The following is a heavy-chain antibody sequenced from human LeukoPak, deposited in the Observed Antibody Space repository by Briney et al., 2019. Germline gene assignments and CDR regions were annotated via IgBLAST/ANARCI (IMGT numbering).Heavy chain of an antibody. D-gene: IGHD2-2*01. CDR2: IIPIFGTA. CDR3: AREDIVVVPAAHYYYYGMDV. J-gene: IGHJ6*02. CDR1: GGTFSSYA. Sequence: SVKVSCKASGGTFSSYAISWVRQAPGQGLEWMGGIIPIFGTANYAQKFQGRVTITADESTSTAYMELRSLRSDDTAVYYCAREDIVVVPAAHYYYYGMDVWGQGTTVTVSS. V-gene: IGHV1-69*13.